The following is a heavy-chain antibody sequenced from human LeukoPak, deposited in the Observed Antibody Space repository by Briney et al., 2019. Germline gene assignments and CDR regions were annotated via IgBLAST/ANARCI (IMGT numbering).Heavy chain of an antibody. CDR1: GYTFTSYD. V-gene: IGHV1-8*01. CDR2: MNPNSGNT. CDR3: ARGVVVVPAVMLWFDP. J-gene: IGHJ5*02. D-gene: IGHD2-2*01. Sequence: ASVKVSCKASGYTFTSYDINWVRQATGQGLEWMGWMNPNSGNTGYAQKFQGRVTMTRNTSISTAYMELSSLRSEDTAVYYCARGVVVVPAVMLWFDPWGQGTLVTVSS.